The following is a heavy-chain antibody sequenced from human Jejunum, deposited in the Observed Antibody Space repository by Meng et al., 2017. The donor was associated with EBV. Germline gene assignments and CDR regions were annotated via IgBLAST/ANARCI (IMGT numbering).Heavy chain of an antibody. CDR1: GGSISTGGYS. CDR3: ARLIVDPIDNWFDP. CDR2: IYHSGSA. V-gene: IGHV4-30-2*06. D-gene: IGHD2-8*01. J-gene: IGHJ5*02. Sequence: QLHLQESGSGLVKPSQTLSLTCAVSGGSISTGGYSWHWIRQSPGKGLEWIGYIYHSGSAYYNPSLKSRVTMSVDTSKNQVSLKLSSVTAADTAIYYCARLIVDPIDNWFDPWGQGTLGTVAS.